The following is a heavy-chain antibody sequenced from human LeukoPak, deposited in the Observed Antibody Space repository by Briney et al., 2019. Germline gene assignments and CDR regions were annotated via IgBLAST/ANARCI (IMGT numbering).Heavy chain of an antibody. D-gene: IGHD6-13*01. V-gene: IGHV4-34*01. CDR3: ARVFGAAAGSPDNWFDP. CDR1: GGSFSGYY. CDR2: INHSGRT. J-gene: IGHJ5*02. Sequence: SETLSLTCAVYGGSFSGYYWSWIRQPPGKGLEWIGEINHSGRTNYNPSLKSRVTISVDTSKNQFSLKLSSVTAADTAVYYCARVFGAAAGSPDNWFDPWGQGTLVTVSS.